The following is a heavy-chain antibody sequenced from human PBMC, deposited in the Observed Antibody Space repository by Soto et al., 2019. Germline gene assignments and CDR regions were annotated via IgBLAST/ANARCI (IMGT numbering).Heavy chain of an antibody. CDR3: AREYSAPLEPQGSSWNYYYYGMDV. D-gene: IGHD6-13*01. J-gene: IGHJ6*02. CDR2: ISSSSSYI. Sequence: PGGSLRLSCAASGFTFSSYSMNWVRQAPGKGLEWVSSISSSSSYIYYADSVKGRFTISRDNAKNSLYLQMNSLRAEDTAVYYCAREYSAPLEPQGSSWNYYYYGMDVCGQGTTVTVSS. V-gene: IGHV3-21*01. CDR1: GFTFSSYS.